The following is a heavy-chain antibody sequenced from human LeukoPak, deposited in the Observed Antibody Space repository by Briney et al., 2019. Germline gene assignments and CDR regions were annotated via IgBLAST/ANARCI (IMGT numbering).Heavy chain of an antibody. D-gene: IGHD3-22*01. V-gene: IGHV3-48*04. J-gene: IGHJ4*02. CDR2: ISNSGSTI. Sequence: GGSLRLSCAASGFTFSSYWMTWVRHLPGKGLEWVSYISNSGSTIYYADSVKGRFTISRDNAKNSLYLQMNSLRAEDTAVYYCARDYSYYDSSGYYWGQGTLVTVSS. CDR3: ARDYSYYDSSGYY. CDR1: GFTFSSYW.